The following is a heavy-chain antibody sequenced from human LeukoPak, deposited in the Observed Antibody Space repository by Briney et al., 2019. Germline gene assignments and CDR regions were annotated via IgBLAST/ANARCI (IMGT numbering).Heavy chain of an antibody. J-gene: IGHJ2*01. CDR3: VRSGGYCGSTTCHVEYFDF. Sequence: PSETLSLTCTVSGGSISSGSYYWSWIRQPAGKGLEWIGRIFTSGSTNYNPSLKSRVTISVDTSKNQSSLRLSSVTAADTAVYYCVRSGGYCGSTTCHVEYFDFWGRGTLVSVSS. D-gene: IGHD2-2*01. V-gene: IGHV4-61*02. CDR2: IFTSGST. CDR1: GGSISSGSYY.